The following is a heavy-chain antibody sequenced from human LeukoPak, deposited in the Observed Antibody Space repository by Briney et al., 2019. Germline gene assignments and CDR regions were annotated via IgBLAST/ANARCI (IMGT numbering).Heavy chain of an antibody. J-gene: IGHJ4*02. D-gene: IGHD3-16*01. CDR1: GFSISSGYY. V-gene: IGHV4-38-2*02. Sequence: SETLSLTCTVSGFSISSGYYWGWIRQPPGKGLEWIGSIYHSGSTYYNPSLKSRVTISVDRSKNQFSLKLSSVTAADTAVYYCAREGDPSFPLDYWGQGTLVTVSS. CDR3: AREGDPSFPLDY. CDR2: IYHSGST.